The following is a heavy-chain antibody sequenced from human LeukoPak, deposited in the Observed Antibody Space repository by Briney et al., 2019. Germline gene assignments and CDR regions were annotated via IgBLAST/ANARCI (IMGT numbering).Heavy chain of an antibody. CDR1: GGSFSGYY. J-gene: IGHJ4*02. D-gene: IGHD6-19*01. Sequence: ETLSLTCAVYGGSFSGYYWSWIRQPPGKGLEWIGEINHSGSTNYNPSLKSRVTISVDTSKNQFSLKLSSVTAADTAVYYCARGVAVAGKLQPFDYWGQGTLVTVSS. CDR3: ARGVAVAGKLQPFDY. CDR2: INHSGST. V-gene: IGHV4-34*01.